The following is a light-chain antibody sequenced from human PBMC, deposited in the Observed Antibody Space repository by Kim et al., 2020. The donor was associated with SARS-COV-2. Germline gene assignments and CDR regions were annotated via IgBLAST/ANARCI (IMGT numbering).Light chain of an antibody. J-gene: IGKJ4*01. CDR2: DAS. CDR3: QQSRPLRLT. CDR1: QDIGNL. V-gene: IGKV1-33*01. Sequence: DIAMTQSPPSLSASIGDRVTITCQASQDIGNLVHWYQQKPGKAPKLLIYDASNLERGGPSRFSGRRSGTDLTISITSLQSEDFATYFCQQSRPLRLTVGRGTKV.